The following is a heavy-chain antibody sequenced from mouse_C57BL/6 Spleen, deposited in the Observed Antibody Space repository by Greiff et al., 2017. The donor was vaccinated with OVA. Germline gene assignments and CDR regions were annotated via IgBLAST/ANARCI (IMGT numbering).Heavy chain of an antibody. CDR3: ARKGYDEGNYAMDY. D-gene: IGHD2-2*01. CDR2: IDPSDSYT. Sequence: QVQLKQPGAELVMPGASVKLSCKASGYTFTSYWMHWVKQRPGQGLEWIGEIDPSDSYTNYNQKFKGKSTLTVDKSSSTAYMQLSSLTSEDSAVYYCARKGYDEGNYAMDYWGQGTSVTVSS. CDR1: GYTFTSYW. V-gene: IGHV1-69*01. J-gene: IGHJ4*01.